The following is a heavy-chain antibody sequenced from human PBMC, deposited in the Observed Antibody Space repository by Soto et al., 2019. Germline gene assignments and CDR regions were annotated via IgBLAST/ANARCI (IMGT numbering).Heavy chain of an antibody. CDR1: GFTFSSYG. D-gene: IGHD6-19*01. V-gene: IGHV3-33*06. J-gene: IGHJ4*02. Sequence: GGSLRLSCAASGFTFSSYGMHWVRQAPGKGLEWVAVIWYDGSNKYYADSVKGRFTISRDNSKNTLYLQMNSLRAEDTAVYYWANDTSGYSSGDLWIDYWGQGTLVTVSS. CDR2: IWYDGSNK. CDR3: ANDTSGYSSGDLWIDY.